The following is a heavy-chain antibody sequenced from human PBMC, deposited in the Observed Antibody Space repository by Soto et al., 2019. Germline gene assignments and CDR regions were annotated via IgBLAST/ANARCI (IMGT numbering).Heavy chain of an antibody. CDR3: ARSYGSGSYPYYFDY. Sequence: SETLSLTCAVSSGSISSSNWWSWVRQPPGKGLEWIGEIYHSGSTNYNPSLKSRVTISVDKSKNQFSLKLSSVTAADTAVYYCARSYGSGSYPYYFDYWGQGTLVTVSS. CDR2: IYHSGST. CDR1: SGSISSSNW. J-gene: IGHJ4*02. D-gene: IGHD3-10*01. V-gene: IGHV4-4*02.